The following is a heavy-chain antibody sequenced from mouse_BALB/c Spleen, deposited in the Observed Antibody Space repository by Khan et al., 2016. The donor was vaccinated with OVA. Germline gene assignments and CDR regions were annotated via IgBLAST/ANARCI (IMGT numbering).Heavy chain of an antibody. J-gene: IGHJ4*01. CDR1: GHTFTKYG. V-gene: IGHV9-3-1*01. Sequence: QIQLVQSGPELKKPGETVKLSCKASGHTFTKYGMNWVKQAPGKGLKWMGWINTYTGEPTYADDFNGRFAFSLETSASTAYLQINNLKNEDTATYFCARPPYFSYVMDNLGQGTSVTVAS. D-gene: IGHD2-10*01. CDR3: ARPPYFSYVMDN. CDR2: INTYTGEP.